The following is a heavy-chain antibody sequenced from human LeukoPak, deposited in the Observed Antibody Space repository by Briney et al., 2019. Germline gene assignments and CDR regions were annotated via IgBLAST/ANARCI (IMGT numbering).Heavy chain of an antibody. Sequence: GSLRLSCAASGFTFSSYGMHWVRQAPGKGLEWVAFIRYDGSNKYYADSVKGRFTISRDNSKNTLYLQMNSLRAEDTAVYYCAKDQGTVVNKYYMDVWGKGTTVTISS. CDR1: GFTFSSYG. CDR2: IRYDGSNK. CDR3: AKDQGTVVNKYYMDV. V-gene: IGHV3-30*02. D-gene: IGHD4-23*01. J-gene: IGHJ6*03.